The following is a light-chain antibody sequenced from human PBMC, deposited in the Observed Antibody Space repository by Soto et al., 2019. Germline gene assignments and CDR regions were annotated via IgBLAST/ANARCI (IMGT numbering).Light chain of an antibody. Sequence: QSALTQPATVSGSPGQPIAISCTGTSSDVGGYDYVSWYQQHPGKAPKVMIYDVSNRPSGVSNRFSGSKSGNTASLTISGLLAEDEADDYCSSDSSSSTYVYGTGTKVIVL. CDR1: SSDVGGYDY. CDR2: DVS. J-gene: IGLJ1*01. CDR3: SSDSSSSTYV. V-gene: IGLV2-14*01.